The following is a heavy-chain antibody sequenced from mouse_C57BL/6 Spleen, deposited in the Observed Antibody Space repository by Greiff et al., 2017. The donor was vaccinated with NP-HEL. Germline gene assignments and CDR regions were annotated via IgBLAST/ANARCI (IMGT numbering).Heavy chain of an antibody. J-gene: IGHJ2*01. CDR2: ISSGGDYI. CDR3: TRGANYYGSSYVDY. D-gene: IGHD1-1*01. CDR1: GFTFSSYA. Sequence: DVHLVESGEGLVKPGGSLKLSCAASGFTFSSYAMSWVRQTPEKRLEWVAYISSGGDYIYYADTVKGRFTISRDNARNTLYLQMSSLKSEDTAMYYCTRGANYYGSSYVDYWGQGTTLTVSS. V-gene: IGHV5-9-1*02.